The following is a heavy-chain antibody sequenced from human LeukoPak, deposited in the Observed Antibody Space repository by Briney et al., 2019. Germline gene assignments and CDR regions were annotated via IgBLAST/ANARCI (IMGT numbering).Heavy chain of an antibody. CDR1: GYTFTGYY. CDR2: INPNGGGT. J-gene: IGHJ3*02. CDR3: ARDRTVGNAFDI. D-gene: IGHD4-23*01. Sequence: ASVKVSCKASGYTFTGYYMHWVRQAPGQGLEWMGRINPNGGGTNYAQKFQGRVTMTRDTSISTAYMELSRLRSDDTAVYYCARDRTVGNAFDIWGQGTMVTVSS. V-gene: IGHV1-2*06.